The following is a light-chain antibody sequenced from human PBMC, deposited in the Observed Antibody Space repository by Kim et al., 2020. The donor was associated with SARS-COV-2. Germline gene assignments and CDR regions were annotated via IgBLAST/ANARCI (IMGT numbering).Light chain of an antibody. V-gene: IGKV3-20*01. CDR3: QQYGTSPIT. Sequence: EIVLAQSPGTLSLSPGERAILSCRASQIVASNHLAWYQQKPGQAPRPLMFGASIRAAGIPDRFSGSGSGTDFTLTITRLEPEDFAVYYCQQYGTSPITFGQGTRLDIK. CDR2: GAS. CDR1: QIVASNH. J-gene: IGKJ5*01.